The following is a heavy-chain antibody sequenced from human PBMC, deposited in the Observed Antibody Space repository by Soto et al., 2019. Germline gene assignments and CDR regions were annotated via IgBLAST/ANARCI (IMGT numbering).Heavy chain of an antibody. CDR2: ISSSGSTK. CDR3: AGAPRNFYYNYMDV. J-gene: IGHJ6*03. V-gene: IGHV3-48*03. CDR1: GFTFCSYE. Sequence: GGSLRLSCDGSGFTFCSYEMNWVRQAPGKGLEWVSYISSSGSTKNYADSVKGRFTISRDNVKNSLYLQMNSLRAEDTAVYYCAGAPRNFYYNYMDVLYQGTTVTTSS.